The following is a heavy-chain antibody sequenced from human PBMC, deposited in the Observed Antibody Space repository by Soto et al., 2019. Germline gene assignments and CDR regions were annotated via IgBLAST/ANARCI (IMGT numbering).Heavy chain of an antibody. Sequence: ASVKVSCKASGYTFTSYGISWVRQAPGQGLEWMGWISANNGNTNYAQTFQGRVTMTTDTPTRTIYMELRSLRSDDTVVYYCARVVDYYDPYYYYGMDVWGQGTTVTVSS. V-gene: IGHV1-18*01. D-gene: IGHD3-22*01. CDR3: ARVVDYYDPYYYYGMDV. CDR2: ISANNGNT. J-gene: IGHJ6*02. CDR1: GYTFTSYG.